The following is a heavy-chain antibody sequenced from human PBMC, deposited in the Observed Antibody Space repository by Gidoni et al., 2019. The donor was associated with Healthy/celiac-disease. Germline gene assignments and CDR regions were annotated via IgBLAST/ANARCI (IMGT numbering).Heavy chain of an antibody. CDR1: GYTFTSYD. J-gene: IGHJ4*02. V-gene: IGHV1-8*01. CDR2: MNPNSGNT. D-gene: IGHD6-13*01. CDR3: ARVWGVEGSSCDDY. Sequence: QVQLVQSGAEVNMPGASVKVSCKASGYTFTSYDINWVRQAPGQGLEGMGWMNPNSGNTGYAKKFQGRVTMTRNTSISTAYMELSSLRSEDTAVYYWARVWGVEGSSCDDYWGQGTLVTVSS.